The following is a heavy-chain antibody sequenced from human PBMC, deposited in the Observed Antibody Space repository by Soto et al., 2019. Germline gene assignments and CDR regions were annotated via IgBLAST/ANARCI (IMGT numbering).Heavy chain of an antibody. CDR1: GYKVTNYW. Sequence: GESLKISCMTSGYKVTNYWIAWVRQRPGKGLEWVGSIYPADSDIRYSPCFEGQVTIAADRSISTAYLQWGSLKASDTAVYFCARRPQTAFDLIDYWGHGTQVTVCS. D-gene: IGHD3-3*02. CDR2: IYPADSDI. CDR3: ARRPQTAFDLIDY. J-gene: IGHJ4*01. V-gene: IGHV5-51*01.